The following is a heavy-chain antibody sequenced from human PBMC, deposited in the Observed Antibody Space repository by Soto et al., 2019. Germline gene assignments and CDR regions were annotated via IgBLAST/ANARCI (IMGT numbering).Heavy chain of an antibody. CDR1: GGSISSYY. CDR3: ARLWTLMAFDY. CDR2: IYYSGST. Sequence: PSETLSLTCTVSGGSISSYYWSWIRQPPGKGLEWIGYIYYSGSTNYNPSLKSRVTISVDTSKNQFSLKLSSVTAADTAVYYCARLWTLMAFDYWGQGTLVTVCS. D-gene: IGHD3-10*01. J-gene: IGHJ4*01. V-gene: IGHV4-59*08.